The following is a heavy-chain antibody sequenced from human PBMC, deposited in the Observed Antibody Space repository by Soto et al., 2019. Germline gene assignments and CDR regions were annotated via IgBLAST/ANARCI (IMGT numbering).Heavy chain of an antibody. CDR1: GYTFTGYY. J-gene: IGHJ6*02. V-gene: IGHV1-2*02. CDR2: INPNSGGT. D-gene: IGHD1-7*01. Sequence: QVQLVQSGAEVKKPGASVKVSCKASGYTFTGYYMHWVRQAPGQGLEWMGWINPNSGGTNYAQKFQGRVTMTRDTSISTAYMELSRLRSDDTAVYYCARDPPYNWNYLYYYYYGMDVWGQGTTVTVSS. CDR3: ARDPPYNWNYLYYYYYGMDV.